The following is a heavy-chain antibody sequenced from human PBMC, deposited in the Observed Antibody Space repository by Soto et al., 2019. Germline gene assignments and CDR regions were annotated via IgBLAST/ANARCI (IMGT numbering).Heavy chain of an antibody. CDR2: IKSKTDGGTT. CDR1: GFTFSNAW. V-gene: IGHV3-15*01. CDR3: TAPRVGATYAFDI. J-gene: IGHJ3*02. D-gene: IGHD1-26*01. Sequence: GGSLRLSCAASGFTFSNAWMSWVRQAPGKGLEWVGRIKSKTDGGTTDYAAPVKGRFTISRDDSKNTLYLQMNSLKTEDTAVYYCTAPRVGATYAFDIWGQGTMVTVSS.